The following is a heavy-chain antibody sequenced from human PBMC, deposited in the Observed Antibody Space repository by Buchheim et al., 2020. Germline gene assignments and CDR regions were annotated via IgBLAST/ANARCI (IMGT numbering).Heavy chain of an antibody. V-gene: IGHV4-34*01. Sequence: QVQLQQWGAGLLKPSETLSLTCAVYGGSFSGYYWSWIRQPPGKGLEWIGEINHSGSTNYNPSLKSRVTISVDTSKNQFSLKLSSVTAADTAVYYCASRYSGYTYYYYYYGMDVWGQGTT. CDR1: GGSFSGYY. D-gene: IGHD5-12*01. CDR3: ASRYSGYTYYYYYYGMDV. CDR2: INHSGST. J-gene: IGHJ6*02.